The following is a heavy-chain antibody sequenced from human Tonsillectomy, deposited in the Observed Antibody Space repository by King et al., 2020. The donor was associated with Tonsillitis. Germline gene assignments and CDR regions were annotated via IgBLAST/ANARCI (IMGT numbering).Heavy chain of an antibody. Sequence: VQLVESGGGVVQPGGSLRLSCAASGFTFSNYGMHWVRQAPGKGLEWVAFIRYDGSDKYYADSVKGRFTISRDNSKNTLYLQMNSLRAEDTAVYYCAKEQEYYYGSGGFEGYFHHWGQGTLVTVSS. J-gene: IGHJ1*01. CDR2: IRYDGSDK. CDR1: GFTFSNYG. V-gene: IGHV3-30*02. CDR3: AKEQEYYYGSGGFEGYFHH. D-gene: IGHD3-22*01.